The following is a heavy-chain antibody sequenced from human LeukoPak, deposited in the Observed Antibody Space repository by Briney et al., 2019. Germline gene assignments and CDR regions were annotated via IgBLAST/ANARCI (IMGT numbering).Heavy chain of an antibody. CDR1: GGSISTTSYY. D-gene: IGHD3-22*01. J-gene: IGHJ5*02. CDR3: ARVHPCGRYYYDSSGCNWFDP. Sequence: PSETLSLTCTVSGGSISTTSYYWGWIRQPPGKGLECIGNIYYSGSTYYNPSLKSRVTISVDTSKNQFSLKLSSVTAADTAVYYCARVHPCGRYYYDSSGCNWFDPWGQGTLVTVSS. V-gene: IGHV4-39*07. CDR2: IYYSGST.